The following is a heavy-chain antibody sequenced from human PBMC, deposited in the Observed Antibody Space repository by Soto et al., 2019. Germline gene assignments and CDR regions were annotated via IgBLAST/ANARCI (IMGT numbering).Heavy chain of an antibody. D-gene: IGHD3-10*01. V-gene: IGHV4-4*07. CDR1: GGSINTYY. J-gene: IGHJ4*01. CDR3: ARGPGGFGAFSLDY. Sequence: PSETLSLTCTVSGGSINTYYWSWIRQAAGKGLEWIGRIYSGGSTNYNPSLMSRVSVSVDMSKNQFSLKLSSVTAADTAVYYCARGPGGFGAFSLDYWGHGTLVTVSS. CDR2: IYSGGST.